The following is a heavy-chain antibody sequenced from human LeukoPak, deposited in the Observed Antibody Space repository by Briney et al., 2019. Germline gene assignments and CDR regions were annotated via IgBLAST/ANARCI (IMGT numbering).Heavy chain of an antibody. CDR2: IYHSGST. CDR1: GGSISSSSYY. J-gene: IGHJ3*02. D-gene: IGHD3-10*01. Sequence: PSETLSLTCTVSGGSISSSSYYWGWIRQPPGKGLEWIGYIYHSGSTYYNPSLKSRVTISVDRSKNQFSLKLSSVTAADTAVYYCARVPLDWSYGDAFDIWGQGTMVTVSS. V-gene: IGHV4-30-2*01. CDR3: ARVPLDWSYGDAFDI.